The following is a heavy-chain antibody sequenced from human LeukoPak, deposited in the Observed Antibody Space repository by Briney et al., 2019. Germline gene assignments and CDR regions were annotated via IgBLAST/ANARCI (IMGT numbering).Heavy chain of an antibody. CDR2: ISSNGGST. Sequence: GEPLKISCAASGFTFSSYAMHWVRQAPGKGLEYVSAISSNGGSTYYANSVKGRFTISRDNSKNTLYLQMGSLRAEDMAVYYCARSERGYSYGYDYWGQGTLVTVSS. D-gene: IGHD5-18*01. V-gene: IGHV3-64*01. J-gene: IGHJ4*02. CDR1: GFTFSSYA. CDR3: ARSERGYSYGYDY.